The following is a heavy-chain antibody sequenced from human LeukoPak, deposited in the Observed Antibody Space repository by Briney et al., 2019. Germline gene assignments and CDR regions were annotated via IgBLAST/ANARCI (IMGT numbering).Heavy chain of an antibody. CDR2: IYYSGST. CDR3: SEYCTTTTCPPRRDYYYAMDV. CDR1: GGSISSGDYY. V-gene: IGHV4-30-4*03. Sequence: SETLSLTCTVSGGSISSGDYYWSWIRQPPGKGLEWIGYIYYSGSTYYNPSLKSRVTISVDTSKNQFSLRLSSVTAADTAVYYCSEYCTTTTCPPRRDYYYAMDVWGQGTTVTVSS. J-gene: IGHJ6*02. D-gene: IGHD2-2*01.